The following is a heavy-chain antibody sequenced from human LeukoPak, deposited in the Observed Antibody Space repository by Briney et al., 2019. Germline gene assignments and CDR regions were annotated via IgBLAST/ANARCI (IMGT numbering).Heavy chain of an antibody. CDR1: GGSISTSSYY. J-gene: IGHJ6*03. Sequence: PSETLSLTCTVSGGSISTSSYYWGWIRQPPGKGLEWIGTFYYSGRTYYNPSLKSRVTISVDTSKNQFSLKLSSVTAADTAIYYCARGTYYDILTGYFGPYYYYYMDVWGKGTTVTISS. CDR2: FYYSGRT. CDR3: ARGTYYDILTGYFGPYYYYYMDV. V-gene: IGHV4-39*01. D-gene: IGHD3-9*01.